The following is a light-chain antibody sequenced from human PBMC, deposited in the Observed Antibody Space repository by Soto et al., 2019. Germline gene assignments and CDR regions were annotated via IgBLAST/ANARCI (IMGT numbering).Light chain of an antibody. CDR1: QSISTW. CDR2: GAS. V-gene: IGKV1-5*01. CDR3: QQHNGYSERM. Sequence: PMTQSPSTLSASAGDRVTLTCRASQSISTWLAWYQQKPGKAPKLLIYGASSLASGVPSRFSGSGSGTEFTLTISSLQPDDFATYYCQQHNGYSERMFGQGTKVDIK. J-gene: IGKJ1*01.